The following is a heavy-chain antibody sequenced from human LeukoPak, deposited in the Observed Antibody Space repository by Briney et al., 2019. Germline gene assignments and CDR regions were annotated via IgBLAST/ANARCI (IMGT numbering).Heavy chain of an antibody. CDR3: ARLRGYSYGYSDY. J-gene: IGHJ4*02. V-gene: IGHV4-34*01. D-gene: IGHD5-18*01. CDR1: GGSFSGYY. CDR2: INHSGST. Sequence: SETLSLTCAVYGGSFSGYYWSWIRQPPGKGLEWIGEINHSGSTNYNPSLKSRVTISVDTSKNQFSLKLSSVTAADTAVYYCARLRGYSYGYSDYWGQGTLVTVSS.